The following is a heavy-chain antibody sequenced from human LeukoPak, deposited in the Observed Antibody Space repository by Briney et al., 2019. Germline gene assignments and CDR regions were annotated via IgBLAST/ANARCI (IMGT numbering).Heavy chain of an antibody. Sequence: PGGSLRLSCAASGLTFSSYWMTWVCQAPGKGLEWVAKIKQDGSEKYYVDSVKGRFTISRDNAKNSLYLQMNSLGAEDTAVYYCARRGTSSSWAHFDYWGQGTLVTVSS. CDR2: IKQDGSEK. J-gene: IGHJ4*02. CDR1: GLTFSSYW. D-gene: IGHD6-13*01. V-gene: IGHV3-7*05. CDR3: ARRGTSSSWAHFDY.